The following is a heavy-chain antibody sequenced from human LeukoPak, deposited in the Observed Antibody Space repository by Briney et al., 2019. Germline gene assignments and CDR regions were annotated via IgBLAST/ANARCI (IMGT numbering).Heavy chain of an antibody. CDR1: GFTFSSYG. J-gene: IGHJ4*02. D-gene: IGHD3-10*01. V-gene: IGHV3-23*01. CDR3: AKSFCGSGSAMVDY. Sequence: GGSLRLSCAASGFTFSSYGMSWVRQAPGKGLEWVSAISGSGGSTYYADSVKGRFTISRDNSKNTLYLQMNSLRAEDTAVYYCAKSFCGSGSAMVDYWGQGTLVTVSS. CDR2: ISGSGGST.